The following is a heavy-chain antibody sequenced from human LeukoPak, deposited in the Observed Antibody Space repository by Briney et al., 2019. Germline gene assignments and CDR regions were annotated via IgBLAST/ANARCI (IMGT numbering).Heavy chain of an antibody. CDR2: AFHSGST. CDR1: GGSITNNNW. D-gene: IGHD4-11*01. J-gene: IGHJ4*02. Sequence: PSGTLSLTCAVSGGSITNNNWLNWIRQPPGKGLEWIGDAFHSGSTNYNPSLKSRVSISVDTSKNQFSLRLSSVTAADTAVYYCAGSSVIGLDYWGQGTLVTVSS. V-gene: IGHV4-4*02. CDR3: AGSSVIGLDY.